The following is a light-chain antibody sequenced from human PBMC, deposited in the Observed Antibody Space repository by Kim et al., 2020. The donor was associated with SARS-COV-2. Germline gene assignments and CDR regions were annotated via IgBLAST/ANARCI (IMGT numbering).Light chain of an antibody. J-gene: IGLJ3*02. Sequence: KVTSSCSGSSANIGNNYVSWYQQLPGTAPKLLIYDNNKRPSGIPDRFSGSKSGTSATLGITGLQTGDEADYYCGTWDSSLSCWVFGGGTQLTVL. CDR3: GTWDSSLSCWV. CDR1: SANIGNNY. CDR2: DNN. V-gene: IGLV1-51*01.